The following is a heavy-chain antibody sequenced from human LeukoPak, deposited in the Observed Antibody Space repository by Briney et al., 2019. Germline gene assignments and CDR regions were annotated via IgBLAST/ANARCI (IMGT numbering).Heavy chain of an antibody. V-gene: IGHV4-59*01. J-gene: IGHJ4*02. CDR1: GGSISSYY. CDR3: ARGENYYDSSGYYYPFDY. CDR2: IYYSGST. D-gene: IGHD3-22*01. Sequence: PSETLSLTCTVSGGSISSYYWSWIRQPPGKGLEWIGYIYYSGSTNYNPSLKSRVTISVDTSKNQFSLKLSSVTAADTAMYYCARGENYYDSSGYYYPFDYWGQGTLVTVSS.